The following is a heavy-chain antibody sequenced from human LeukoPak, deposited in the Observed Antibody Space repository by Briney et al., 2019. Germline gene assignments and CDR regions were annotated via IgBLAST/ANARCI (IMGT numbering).Heavy chain of an antibody. Sequence: AGGSLRLSCAASGFTFSSYAMMWLRQAPGKGLEWVSAISGGGGTTLYADSVKGRFTISRDNSKNTLYLQMNSLRAEDTAVYYCAKDPGVVRGVIRNYWGQGTLVTVSS. V-gene: IGHV3-23*01. CDR1: GFTFSSYA. CDR2: ISGGGGTT. CDR3: AKDPGVVRGVIRNY. J-gene: IGHJ4*02. D-gene: IGHD3-10*01.